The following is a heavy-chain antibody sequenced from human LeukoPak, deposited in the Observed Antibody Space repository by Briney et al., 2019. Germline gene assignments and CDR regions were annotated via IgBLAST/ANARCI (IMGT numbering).Heavy chain of an antibody. D-gene: IGHD2-21*01. CDR2: IYYSGST. V-gene: IGHV4-59*01. CDR1: GGSISSYY. CDR3: ARVESYGYYYYGMDV. J-gene: IGHJ6*02. Sequence: SETLSLTCTVSGGSISSYYWSWIRQPPGKGLEWIGYIYYSGSTNYNPSLKSRVTISVDTSKNQFSLKLSSVTAADTAVYYCARVESYGYYYYGMDVWGQGTTVTVSS.